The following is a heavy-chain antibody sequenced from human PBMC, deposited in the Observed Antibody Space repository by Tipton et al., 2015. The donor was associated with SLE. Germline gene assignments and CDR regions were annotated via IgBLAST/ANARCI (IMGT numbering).Heavy chain of an antibody. D-gene: IGHD6-19*01. J-gene: IGHJ4*02. CDR1: GYSISSGYY. CDR2: IYHSGST. V-gene: IGHV4-38-2*01. Sequence: TLSLTCAVSGYSISSGYYWGWIRQPPGKGLEWIGSIYHSGSTYYNPSLKRRVTISVDPSKNQFSLKLSSVTAADTAVYSCARDWAVAGTYALYYFDYWGQGTLVTVSS. CDR3: ARDWAVAGTYALYYFDY.